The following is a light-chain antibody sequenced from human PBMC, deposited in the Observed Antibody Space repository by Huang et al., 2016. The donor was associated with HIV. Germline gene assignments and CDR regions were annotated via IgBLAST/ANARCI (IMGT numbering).Light chain of an antibody. CDR3: HQSYNNPWT. CDR2: AAS. V-gene: IGKV1-39*01. CDR1: QSIRND. J-gene: IGKJ1*01. Sequence: DVQMTQSPPSVSASVGDRDTITCRASQSIRNDLNWYQQRPGEAPKLLIYAASSLQSGVPSRFSGGGAGTDFALTISSLQPEDFATYYCHQSYNNPWTFGQGTKVESK.